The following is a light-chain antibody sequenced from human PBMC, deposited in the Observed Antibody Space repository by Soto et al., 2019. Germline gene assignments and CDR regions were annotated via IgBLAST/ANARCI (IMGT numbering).Light chain of an antibody. CDR2: SND. Sequence: QPVLTQPPSASATPGQRVTISCSGSNSNIKFNTVNWYQQVPGTAPKYLIYSNDQRPSGVPDRFSVSKSGTSASLAISGLQPEDEADYYCASWDDSLNAVVFGGGTKLTVL. V-gene: IGLV1-44*01. J-gene: IGLJ2*01. CDR1: NSNIKFNT. CDR3: ASWDDSLNAVV.